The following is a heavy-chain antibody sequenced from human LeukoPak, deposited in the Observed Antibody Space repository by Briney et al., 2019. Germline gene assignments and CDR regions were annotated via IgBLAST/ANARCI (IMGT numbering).Heavy chain of an antibody. Sequence: RASETLSLTCTVSGGSVSSGSYYWSWIRHPPGKGLEWIGYIYYSGSTNYNPSLKSRVTISVDTSKNQFSLKLSSVTAADTAVYYCARVASGYDVFDIWGQGTMVTVSS. J-gene: IGHJ3*02. CDR2: IYYSGST. V-gene: IGHV4-61*01. D-gene: IGHD3-3*01. CDR1: GGSVSSGSYY. CDR3: ARVASGYDVFDI.